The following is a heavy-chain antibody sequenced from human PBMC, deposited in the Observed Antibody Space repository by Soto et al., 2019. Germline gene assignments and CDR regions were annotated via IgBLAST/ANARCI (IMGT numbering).Heavy chain of an antibody. CDR2: ISSSSSYI. V-gene: IGHV3-21*01. J-gene: IGHJ6*02. D-gene: IGHD1-26*01. Sequence: GGSLRLSCAASGFTFSSYSMNWVRQAPGKGLEWVSSISSSSSYIYYADSVKGRFPISRDNAKNSLYLQMNSLRAEDTAVYYCARDRNPSGDYYYYGMDVWGQGTTVTVSS. CDR3: ARDRNPSGDYYYYGMDV. CDR1: GFTFSSYS.